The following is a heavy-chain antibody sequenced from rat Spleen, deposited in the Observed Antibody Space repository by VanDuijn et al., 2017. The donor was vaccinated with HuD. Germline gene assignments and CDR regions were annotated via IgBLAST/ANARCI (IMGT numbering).Heavy chain of an antibody. V-gene: IGHV5S11*01. Sequence: EVQLVESGGGLVQPGRSLKLSCTASGFTLSDYSMAWVRQAPKKGLEWVASISSGGGGTYYPDSVKGRFTISRDNAKSTLYLEMDSLRSEETASYYCARGESNWFAYWGQGTLVTVSS. J-gene: IGHJ3*01. CDR2: ISSGGGGT. CDR3: ARGESNWFAY. CDR1: GFTLSDYS.